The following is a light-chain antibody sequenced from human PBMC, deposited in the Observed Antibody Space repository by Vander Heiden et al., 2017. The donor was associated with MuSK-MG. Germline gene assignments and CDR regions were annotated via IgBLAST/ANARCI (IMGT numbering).Light chain of an antibody. CDR2: KAS. V-gene: IGKV1-5*03. Sequence: DIQMTQSPSTLSASVGDRVTITCRASQTINHWLAWYQQKPGKAPNLLIYKASSLQTGVPPRFSGSGSGTEFTLTISCLQPEDFATYYCQQYSTYSEFTFGPGTKVEIK. CDR3: QQYSTYSEFT. J-gene: IGKJ3*01. CDR1: QTINHW.